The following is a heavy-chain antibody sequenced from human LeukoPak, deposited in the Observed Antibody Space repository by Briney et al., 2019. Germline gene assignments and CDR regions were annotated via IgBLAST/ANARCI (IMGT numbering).Heavy chain of an antibody. CDR2: ISAGNGNT. Sequence: ASVKVSCTASGYTFTSYAMHWVRQAPGQRLEWMGWISAGNGNTKYSQKFQGRVTITRDTSASTAYMELSSLRSEDTAVYYCAREYCSGGSCLSRYGMDVWGQGTTVTVSS. J-gene: IGHJ6*02. V-gene: IGHV1-3*01. D-gene: IGHD2-15*01. CDR1: GYTFTSYA. CDR3: AREYCSGGSCLSRYGMDV.